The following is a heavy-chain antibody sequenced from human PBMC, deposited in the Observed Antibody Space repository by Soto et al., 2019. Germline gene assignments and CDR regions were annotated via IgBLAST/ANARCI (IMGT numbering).Heavy chain of an antibody. J-gene: IGHJ4*02. V-gene: IGHV4-59*08. CDR1: GGSISSYY. D-gene: IGHD2-8*01. CDR3: ARRWGYAIDY. Sequence: QVQLQESGPGLVKPSETLSLTCTVSGGSISSYYWSWIRQPPGKGLEWIGYIYHSGSTNYNPSLKSRVTISVDTSKNQFSLKLSSVTAADTAVYYCARRWGYAIDYWGQGTLVTVSS. CDR2: IYHSGST.